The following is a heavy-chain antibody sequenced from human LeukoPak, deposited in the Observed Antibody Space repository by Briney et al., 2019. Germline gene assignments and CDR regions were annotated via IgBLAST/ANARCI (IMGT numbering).Heavy chain of an antibody. CDR2: IYNSGST. V-gene: IGHV4-59*08. J-gene: IGHJ4*02. D-gene: IGHD6-13*01. CDR1: GGSISSYY. CDR3: ASSNWLRDANFDS. Sequence: PSETLSLTCTVSGGSISSYYWSWIRQPPGKGLEWIAYIYNSGSTNYNPSLKSRVTISVDTPKNQFSLKLTSVTASDSAVYYCASSNWLRDANFDSWGQGTLVTVSS.